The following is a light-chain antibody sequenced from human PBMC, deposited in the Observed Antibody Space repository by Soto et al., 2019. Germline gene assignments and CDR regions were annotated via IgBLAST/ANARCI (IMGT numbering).Light chain of an antibody. CDR3: QSYDATNQV. J-gene: IGLJ3*02. V-gene: IGLV6-57*01. Sequence: NFMLTQPHSVSESPGKTVIISCTRSSGSIASNYVQWYQQRPGSSPTTVIYGDNQRPSGVPDRFSGSIDSSSNSASLTISGLETEDEADYYCQSYDATNQVFGGGTQLTVL. CDR1: SGSIASNY. CDR2: GDN.